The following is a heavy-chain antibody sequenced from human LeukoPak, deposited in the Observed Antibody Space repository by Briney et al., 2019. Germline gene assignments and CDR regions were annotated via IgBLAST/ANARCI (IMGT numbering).Heavy chain of an antibody. D-gene: IGHD3-9*01. CDR2: INPNSGGT. CDR3: ASLKMVLTGGEDAFDI. J-gene: IGHJ3*02. CDR1: GYTFTDYY. Sequence: ASVKVSCKASGYTFTDYYLHWVRQAPGQGLEWMGWINPNSGGTNYAQKFQGRVTMTRDTSISTAYMELSRLRSDDTAVYYCASLKMVLTGGEDAFDIWGQGTMVTVSS. V-gene: IGHV1-2*02.